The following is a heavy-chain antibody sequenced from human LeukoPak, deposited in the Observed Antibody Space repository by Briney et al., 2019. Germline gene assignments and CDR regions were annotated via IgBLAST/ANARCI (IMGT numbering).Heavy chain of an antibody. CDR3: ARGARMGAGDYYYYYYMDV. Sequence: AETPSLTCTVSGGSISSYYWSWIRQPPGKGLEWIGYIYYSGSTNYNPSLKSRVTISVDTSKNQFSLKLSSVTAADTAVYYCARGARMGAGDYYYYYYMDVWGKGTTVTVSS. J-gene: IGHJ6*03. D-gene: IGHD1-14*01. CDR1: GGSISSYY. V-gene: IGHV4-59*01. CDR2: IYYSGST.